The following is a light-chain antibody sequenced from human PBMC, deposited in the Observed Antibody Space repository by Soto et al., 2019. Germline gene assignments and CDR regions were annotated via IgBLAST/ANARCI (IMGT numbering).Light chain of an antibody. CDR2: DSN. CDR3: GTWDSSLTAV. J-gene: IGLJ3*02. Sequence: QSVLTQPPSVSAAPGQKVTISCSGSSSNIGSNSVSWYQQLPGKAPKLLIYDSNKRPSGIPDRFSGSKSGSSATLGITGLQTGDEVDYYCGTWDSSLTAVFGGGTKLTVL. V-gene: IGLV1-51*01. CDR1: SSNIGSNS.